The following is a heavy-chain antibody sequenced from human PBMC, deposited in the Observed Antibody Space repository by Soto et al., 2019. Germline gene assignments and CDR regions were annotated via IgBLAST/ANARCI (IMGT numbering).Heavy chain of an antibody. CDR3: AREAHAGYCSSTGCYDALDM. V-gene: IGHV3-23*01. J-gene: IGHJ3*02. D-gene: IGHD2-2*03. CDR2: ISGSGDNT. Sequence: PGGSLRLSCVASGFSFSSYAMTWVRQAPGKGLEWVSAISGSGDNTYYADSVKGRFTISRDNSKNTLYLQMNSLRAEDTAVYYCAREAHAGYCSSTGCYDALDMRGQGTMVTVSS. CDR1: GFSFSSYA.